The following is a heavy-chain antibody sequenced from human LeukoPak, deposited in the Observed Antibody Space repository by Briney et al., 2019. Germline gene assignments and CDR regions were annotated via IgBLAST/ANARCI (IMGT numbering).Heavy chain of an antibody. D-gene: IGHD6-19*01. CDR3: ARVTRYRSGWFDY. CDR2: ISSSGSTI. Sequence: QPGGSLRLSCAASGFTFSSYEMNWVRPAPGKGLEWVSYISSSGSTIYYADSVKGRLTISRDDAKNSLYLQMNSLRAEDTAVYYCARVTRYRSGWFDYWGQGTLVTVSS. J-gene: IGHJ4*02. CDR1: GFTFSSYE. V-gene: IGHV3-48*03.